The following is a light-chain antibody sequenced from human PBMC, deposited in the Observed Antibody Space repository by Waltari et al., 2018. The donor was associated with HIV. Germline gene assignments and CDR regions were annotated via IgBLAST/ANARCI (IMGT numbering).Light chain of an antibody. Sequence: SVLTAPPSVSVAPWQMTTTSCPRSRSNIGAGYDVPWYQPPSGTAPKPLIYGNSNRPSGVPDRFSGSTSGTSASLAITGLQAEDEADYYCQSYDNSLSVVFGGGTKLTV. V-gene: IGLV1-40*01. CDR2: GNS. CDR3: QSYDNSLSVV. CDR1: RSNIGAGYD. J-gene: IGLJ2*01.